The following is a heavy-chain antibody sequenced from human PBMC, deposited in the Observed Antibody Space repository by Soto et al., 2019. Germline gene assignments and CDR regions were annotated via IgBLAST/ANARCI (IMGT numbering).Heavy chain of an antibody. CDR1: GYTFTSYY. Sequence: QVQLVQSGAEVKKPGASVKVSCKASGYTFTSYYMHWVRQAPGQGLEWMGIINPSGGSTSYAQKFPGRVTMTRDTSTSTVYMELSSLRSEDTAVYYCARDLTGGYGVTSPDYWGQGTLVTVSS. CDR2: INPSGGST. J-gene: IGHJ4*02. CDR3: ARDLTGGYGVTSPDY. V-gene: IGHV1-46*01. D-gene: IGHD4-17*01.